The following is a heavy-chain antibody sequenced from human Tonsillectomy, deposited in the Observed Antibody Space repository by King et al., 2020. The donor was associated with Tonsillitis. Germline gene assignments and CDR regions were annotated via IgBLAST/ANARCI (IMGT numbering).Heavy chain of an antibody. Sequence: QLQESGPGLVKPSETLSLTCTVSGGSISSSSYYWGWIRQPPGKGLEWIGTIYYSGNTYYNPSLKSRVTISVDTFTNQFSLKLSSVTAADTAMYYCARRERWFGELGFYFDYWGQGTLVTVSS. CDR2: IYYSGNT. V-gene: IGHV4-39*07. CDR3: ARRERWFGELGFYFDY. D-gene: IGHD3-10*01. CDR1: GGSISSSSYY. J-gene: IGHJ4*02.